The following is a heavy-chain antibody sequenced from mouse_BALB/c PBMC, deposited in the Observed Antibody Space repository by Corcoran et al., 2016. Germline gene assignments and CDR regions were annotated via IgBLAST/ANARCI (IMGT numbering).Heavy chain of an antibody. Sequence: DVQLQESGPGLVKPSQSLSLTCSVTGYSITSGYYWNWIRQFPGNKLEWMGYISYDGSNNYNPSLKNRISITRDTSKNQFFLKLNSVTTEDTATYYCVREGYAYWGQGTLVTVSA. J-gene: IGHJ3*01. CDR1: GYSITSGYY. CDR2: ISYDGSN. CDR3: VREGYAY. V-gene: IGHV3-6*02.